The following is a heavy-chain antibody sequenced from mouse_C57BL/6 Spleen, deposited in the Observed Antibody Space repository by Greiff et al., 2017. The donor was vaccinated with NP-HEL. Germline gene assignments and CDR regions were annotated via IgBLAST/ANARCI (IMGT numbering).Heavy chain of an antibody. CDR1: GYTFTSSW. CDR3: ARWDDGYSVAY. V-gene: IGHV1-7*01. D-gene: IGHD2-3*01. J-gene: IGHJ3*01. CDR2: INPSSGYP. Sequence: VQLQQSGAELAKPGASVKLSCKASGYTFTSSWMHWVKQRPGQGLEWIGYINPSSGYPKYNQKFKDKATLTADKSSSTAYKQLSSLTYEDSAVDYCARWDDGYSVAYWGQGILVTVSA.